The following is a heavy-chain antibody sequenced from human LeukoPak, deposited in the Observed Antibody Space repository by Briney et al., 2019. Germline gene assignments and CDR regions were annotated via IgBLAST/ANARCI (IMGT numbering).Heavy chain of an antibody. V-gene: IGHV1-46*01. Sequence: ASVKVSCKASGYTFTSYYMHWVRQAPGQGLEWLGIINPSGGSTSYAQKFQGRVTMTRDTSTSTVYMELSSLRSEDTAVYYCAREGVEYSSSYYYYYYMDVWGKGTTVTVSS. J-gene: IGHJ6*03. CDR2: INPSGGST. CDR3: AREGVEYSSSYYYYYYMDV. D-gene: IGHD6-6*01. CDR1: GYTFTSYY.